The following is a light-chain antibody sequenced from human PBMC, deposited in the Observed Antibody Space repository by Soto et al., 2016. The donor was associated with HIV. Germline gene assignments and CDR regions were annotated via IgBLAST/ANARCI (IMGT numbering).Light chain of an antibody. CDR1: ALPKQY. V-gene: IGLV3-25*03. CDR2: KDS. Sequence: SYVLTQPPSASVSPGQTARITCSGDALPKQYAYWYQQKPGQAPVLVIYKDSERPSGIPERFSGSSSGTTVTLTISGVQAEDEADYYCQSVDSSGTYRVFGGGTKLTVL. J-gene: IGLJ2*01. CDR3: QSVDSSGTYRV.